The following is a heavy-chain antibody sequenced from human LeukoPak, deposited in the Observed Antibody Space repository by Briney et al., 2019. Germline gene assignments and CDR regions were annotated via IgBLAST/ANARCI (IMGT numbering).Heavy chain of an antibody. CDR1: GGSISSHY. D-gene: IGHD2-2*01. J-gene: IGHJ6*03. Sequence: MTSETLSLTCTVSGGSISSHYWSWIRQPPGKGLEWIGYIYYSGSTNYNPSLKSRVTMSVDTSKNQFSLKLSSVTAADTAVYYCARGLVPAVDAYYYYYYMDVWGKGTTVTVSS. CDR3: ARGLVPAVDAYYYYYYMDV. V-gene: IGHV4-59*11. CDR2: IYYSGST.